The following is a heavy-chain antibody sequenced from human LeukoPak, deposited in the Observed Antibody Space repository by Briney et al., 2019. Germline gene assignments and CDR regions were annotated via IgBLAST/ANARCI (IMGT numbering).Heavy chain of an antibody. J-gene: IGHJ6*03. CDR2: INSDGSST. Sequence: GGSLRLSCAASGFTFSSYWMHWVRQAPGKGLVWVSRINSDGSSTSYADSVKGRFTISRDNAKNTLYLQMNSLRAGDTAVYYCARGDYYDSSGYNYYYYYIDVWGKGTTVTVSS. D-gene: IGHD3-22*01. CDR3: ARGDYYDSSGYNYYYYYIDV. V-gene: IGHV3-74*01. CDR1: GFTFSSYW.